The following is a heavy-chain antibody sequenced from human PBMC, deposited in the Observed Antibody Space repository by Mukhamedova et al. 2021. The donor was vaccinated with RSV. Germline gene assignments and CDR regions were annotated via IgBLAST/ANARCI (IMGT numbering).Heavy chain of an antibody. J-gene: IGHJ4*01. CDR2: VYTSGST. Sequence: CTVSGASTTTHYWSWIRQPAGKGLEWIGRVYTSGSTNYNASLSSRVTISIDRSNNQFSLTLSSVTAADTAIYYCARELIFGFDYWG. V-gene: IGHV4-4*07. CDR3: ARELIFGFDY. D-gene: IGHD2-21*01. CDR1: GASTTTHY.